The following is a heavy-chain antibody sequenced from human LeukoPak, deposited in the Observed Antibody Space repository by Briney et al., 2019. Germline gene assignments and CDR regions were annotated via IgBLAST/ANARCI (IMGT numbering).Heavy chain of an antibody. J-gene: IGHJ4*02. Sequence: PSETLSLTCAVYGGSFSSYSWSWIRQPPGKGLQWIGEINHSGSTNYNPSLKSRVTISLDTSKNQVSLKLNSVTAADTAVYYCARALTSRWIDYWGQGTLVTVSS. CDR3: ARALTSRWIDY. D-gene: IGHD6-13*01. V-gene: IGHV4-34*01. CDR1: GGSFSSYS. CDR2: INHSGST.